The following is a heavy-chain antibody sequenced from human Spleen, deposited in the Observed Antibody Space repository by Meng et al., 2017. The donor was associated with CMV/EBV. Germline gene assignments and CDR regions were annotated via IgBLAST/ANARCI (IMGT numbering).Heavy chain of an antibody. J-gene: IGHJ3*01. CDR1: GFTFSSYS. V-gene: IGHV3-21*06. CDR2: ISSSSSYI. Sequence: GESLKISCAASGFTFSSYSMNWVRQAPGKGLEWVSSISSSSSYIYYADSVKGRFTISRDNAKNSLYLQMNNLRVEDTAVYYCATWYCSGNSCCGHCALDLWGQGTMVTVSS. D-gene: IGHD2-2*01. CDR3: ATWYCSGNSCCGHCALDL.